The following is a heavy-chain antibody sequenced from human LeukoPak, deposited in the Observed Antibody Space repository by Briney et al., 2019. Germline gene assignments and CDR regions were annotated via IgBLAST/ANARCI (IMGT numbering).Heavy chain of an antibody. CDR3: VIVPAADYGMDV. CDR1: GFTFSSYA. J-gene: IGHJ6*02. V-gene: IGHV3-30*04. D-gene: IGHD2-2*01. CDR2: ISYDGSNK. Sequence: GGSLRLSCAASGFTFSSYAMHWVRQAPGKGLEWVAVISYDGSNKYYADSAKGRFTISRDNSKNTLYLQMNSLRAEDTAVYYCVIVPAADYGMDVWGQGTTVTVSS.